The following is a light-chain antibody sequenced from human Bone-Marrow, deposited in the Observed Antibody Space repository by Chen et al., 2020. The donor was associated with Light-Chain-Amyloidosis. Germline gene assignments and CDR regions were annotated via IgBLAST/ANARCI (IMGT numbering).Light chain of an antibody. V-gene: IGLV8-61*01. CDR1: SGAVSTNSF. Sequence: QTVVTQEPSFSVSPGGTVTLTCGLNSGAVSTNSFPSWYQQTPGQAPRTLMYNTNLPSSWVPDRFSGSILGNKAALTIAEAQADDACDYYCVLYMGSGISIFGGGTKLTVL. CDR3: VLYMGSGISI. CDR2: NTN. J-gene: IGLJ2*01.